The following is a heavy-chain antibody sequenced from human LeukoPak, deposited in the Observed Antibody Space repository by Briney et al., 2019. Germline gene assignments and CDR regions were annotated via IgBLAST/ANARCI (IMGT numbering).Heavy chain of an antibody. CDR2: VSSSRTNR. D-gene: IGHD6-13*01. CDR3: ARDHLGSWYDNGFDP. J-gene: IGHJ5*02. CDR1: GFTFSNYN. Sequence: GGSLRLSCEASGFTFSNYNMKWVRQAPGKGPEWVSSVSSSRTNRYYANSVKGRFTISGDNAKNSLYLQMNSLRVEDTAVYYCARDHLGSWYDNGFDPWGQGILVTVSS. V-gene: IGHV3-21*01.